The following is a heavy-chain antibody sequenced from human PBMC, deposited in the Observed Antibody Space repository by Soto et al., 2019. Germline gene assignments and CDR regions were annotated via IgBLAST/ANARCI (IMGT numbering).Heavy chain of an antibody. CDR2: INHSGST. D-gene: IGHD3-22*01. V-gene: IGHV4-34*01. Sequence: SETLSLTCAVYGGSFSGYYWSWIRQPPGKGLEWIGEINHSGSTNYNPSLKSRVTISVDTSKSQFSLKLTSVTAADTAVYYCARRNYYDSSGNYHYYFDYWGQGTLVTVSS. CDR1: GGSFSGYY. CDR3: ARRNYYDSSGNYHYYFDY. J-gene: IGHJ4*02.